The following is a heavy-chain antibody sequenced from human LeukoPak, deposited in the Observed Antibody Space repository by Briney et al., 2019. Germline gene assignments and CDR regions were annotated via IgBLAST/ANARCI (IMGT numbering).Heavy chain of an antibody. CDR2: IIPSAGRT. CDR1: GFSFSSYV. Sequence: GGSLRLSCAASGFSFSSYVMNWVRQAPGKGLERVSAIIPSAGRTYYADSVKGRFTISRDNSKNTLYLQMNSLRAEDTAVYYCAKDSPWAVDCTGDCYSEGLDYWGQGALVTVSS. J-gene: IGHJ4*02. D-gene: IGHD2-21*02. V-gene: IGHV3-23*01. CDR3: AKDSPWAVDCTGDCYSEGLDY.